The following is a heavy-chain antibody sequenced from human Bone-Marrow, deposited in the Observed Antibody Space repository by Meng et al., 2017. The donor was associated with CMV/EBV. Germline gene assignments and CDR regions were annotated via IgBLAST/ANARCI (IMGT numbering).Heavy chain of an antibody. CDR3: ARGGQYYDYYGMDV. D-gene: IGHD3-16*01. Sequence: GESLKISCAASGFTFSSYRMSWVRQAPGKGLEWVSYISSSGSTIYYADSVKGRFTISRDNAKNSLYLQMNSLRAEDTAVYYCARGGQYYDYYGMDVWGQGTTVTVSS. CDR2: ISSSGSTI. J-gene: IGHJ6*02. V-gene: IGHV3-48*04. CDR1: GFTFSSYR.